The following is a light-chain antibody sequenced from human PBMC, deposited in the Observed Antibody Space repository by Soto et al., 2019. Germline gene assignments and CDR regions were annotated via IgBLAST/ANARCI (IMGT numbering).Light chain of an antibody. CDR3: SSYTTSPLSYV. CDR2: GVS. Sequence: QSVLTQPASVSGSPGQSITISCTGTSSDVGGYNYVSWYQQHPGKVPKLMIYGVSNRPSGVSNRFSGSKSGNTASLTISGLQAEDEADYYCSSYTTSPLSYVFGTGTKVT. V-gene: IGLV2-14*03. CDR1: SSDVGGYNY. J-gene: IGLJ1*01.